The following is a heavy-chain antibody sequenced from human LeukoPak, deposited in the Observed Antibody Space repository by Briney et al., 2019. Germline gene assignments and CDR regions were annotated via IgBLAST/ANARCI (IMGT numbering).Heavy chain of an antibody. Sequence: LVKVSCKASGGTFSSYAISWVRQAPGQGLEWMGGIIPIFGTANYAQKFQGRVTITTDESTSTAYMELSSLRSEDTAVYYCARDRSRPEYSSGWGPFDYWGQGTLVTVSS. CDR1: GGTFSSYA. J-gene: IGHJ4*02. CDR2: IIPIFGTA. V-gene: IGHV1-69*05. CDR3: ARDRSRPEYSSGWGPFDY. D-gene: IGHD6-19*01.